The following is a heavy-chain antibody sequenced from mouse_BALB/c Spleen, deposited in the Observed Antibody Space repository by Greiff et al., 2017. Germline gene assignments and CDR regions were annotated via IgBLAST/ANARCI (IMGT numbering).Heavy chain of an antibody. Sequence: EVKLVESGGGLVKPGGSLKLSCAASGFTFSSYAMSWVRQTPEKRLEWVASISSGGSTYYPDSVKGRFTISRDNARNILYLQMSSLRSEDTDMYYCARAYDYEDYAMDYWGQGTSVTVSS. CDR3: ARAYDYEDYAMDY. CDR1: GFTFSSYA. CDR2: ISSGGST. J-gene: IGHJ4*01. V-gene: IGHV5-6-5*01. D-gene: IGHD2-4*01.